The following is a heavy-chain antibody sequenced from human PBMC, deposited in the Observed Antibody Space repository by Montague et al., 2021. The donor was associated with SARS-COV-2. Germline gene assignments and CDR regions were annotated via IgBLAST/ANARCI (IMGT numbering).Heavy chain of an antibody. V-gene: IGHV4-31*03. CDR3: ARAGTITMIEVVIDAFDI. D-gene: IGHD3-22*01. CDR2: IYYSGST. CDR1: GGSISSGGYY. Sequence: TLSLTCTVSGGSISSGGYYWSWIRQHPGKGLEWIGYIYYSGSTYYNPSLKSRVTISVDTSKNQFSLKLSSVTAADTAVYYCARAGTITMIEVVIDAFDIWGQGTMVTVSS. J-gene: IGHJ3*02.